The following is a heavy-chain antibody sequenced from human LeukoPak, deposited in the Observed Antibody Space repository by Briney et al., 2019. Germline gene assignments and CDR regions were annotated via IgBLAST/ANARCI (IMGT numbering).Heavy chain of an antibody. D-gene: IGHD3-22*01. CDR2: ISYDGSNK. J-gene: IGHJ4*02. Sequence: GGSLRFSCAGSGFTFSSYGMHWVPQGPGKGLEWVAVISYDGSNKYYADSVKGRFTISRDNSKNTLYLQMNSLRAEDTAVYYCAKDPFPYDSSGYYYPDYWGQGTLVTASS. CDR3: AKDPFPYDSSGYYYPDY. V-gene: IGHV3-30*18. CDR1: GFTFSSYG.